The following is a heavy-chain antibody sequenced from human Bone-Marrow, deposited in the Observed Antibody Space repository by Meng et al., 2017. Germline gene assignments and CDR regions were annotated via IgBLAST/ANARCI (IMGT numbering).Heavy chain of an antibody. V-gene: IGHV3-23*01. Sequence: GESLKISCAAPGFTFRSYAMSWVRQAPGKGLEWVSAISGSGGSTYYADSVKGRFTISRDNAKNSLYLQMNSLRAEDTAVYYCARVIPGSGWYRDYWGQGTLVTVS. CDR1: GFTFRSYA. CDR2: ISGSGGST. CDR3: ARVIPGSGWYRDY. D-gene: IGHD6-19*01. J-gene: IGHJ4*02.